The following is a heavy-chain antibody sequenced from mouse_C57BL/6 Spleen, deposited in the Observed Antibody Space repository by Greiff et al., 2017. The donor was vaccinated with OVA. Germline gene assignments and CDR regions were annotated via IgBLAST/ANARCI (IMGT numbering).Heavy chain of an antibody. CDR3: ASRHYYGSSFDY. D-gene: IGHD1-1*01. J-gene: IGHJ2*01. CDR2: LYPGDGDT. Sequence: VQLQQSGAELVKPGASVKISCKASGYAFSSYWMNWVKQRPGKGLEWIGQLYPGDGDTNYNGKFKGKATLTADKSSSTAYMQLSSLTSEDSAVYFCASRHYYGSSFDYWGQGTTLTVSS. CDR1: GYAFSSYW. V-gene: IGHV1-80*01.